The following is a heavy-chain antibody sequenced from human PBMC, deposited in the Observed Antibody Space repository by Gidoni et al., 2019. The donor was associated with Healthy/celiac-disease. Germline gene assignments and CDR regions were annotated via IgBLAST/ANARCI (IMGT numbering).Heavy chain of an antibody. CDR3: ARGRVAARRRFDY. CDR2: INHSGST. Sequence: GSFSGYYWSWIRQPPGKGLAWIGEINHSGSTNYNPSLKSRVTISVDTSKNQFSLKLSSVTAADTAVYYCARGRVAARRRFDYWGQGTLVTVSS. J-gene: IGHJ4*02. CDR1: GSFSGYY. D-gene: IGHD6-6*01. V-gene: IGHV4-34*01.